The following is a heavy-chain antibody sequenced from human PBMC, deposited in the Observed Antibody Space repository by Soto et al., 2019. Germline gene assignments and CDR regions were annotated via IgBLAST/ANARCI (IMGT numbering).Heavy chain of an antibody. CDR1: GFTVSSNY. J-gene: IGHJ6*02. D-gene: IGHD6-13*01. CDR3: ARARGIAASLGMDV. V-gene: IGHV3-53*01. CDR2: IYSGGST. Sequence: GGSLRLSCAASGFTVSSNYMSWVRQAPGKGLEWVSVIYSGGSTYYADSVKGRFTISRDNSKNTLYLQMNSLRAEDTAVYYCARARGIAASLGMDVWGQGTTVTVSS.